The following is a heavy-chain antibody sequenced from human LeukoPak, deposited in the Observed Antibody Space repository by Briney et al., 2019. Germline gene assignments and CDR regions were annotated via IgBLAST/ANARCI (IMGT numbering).Heavy chain of an antibody. J-gene: IGHJ4*02. CDR1: GDSISSSGFY. CDR2: IFYRGST. V-gene: IGHV4-31*03. D-gene: IGHD3-22*01. CDR3: ARDSSGYFAFEY. Sequence: SETLSLTCTVSGDSISSSGFYWHWIRQHPGKGLEWIGYIFYRGSTYYNPSLKSRVAMSVDTSKNQFSLKLSSVTAADTAVYYCARDSSGYFAFEYWGQGILVTVSS.